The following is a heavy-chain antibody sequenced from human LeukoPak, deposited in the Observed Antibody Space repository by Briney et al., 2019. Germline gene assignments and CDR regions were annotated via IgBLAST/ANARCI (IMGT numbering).Heavy chain of an antibody. V-gene: IGHV3-30-3*01. J-gene: IGHJ3*02. Sequence: GGSLRLSCAASGFTFSSYTMNWVRQAPGKGLEWVAVISNDGSNKYYADSVKGRFTISRDSPKNTLYLQMNSLRAEDTAVYYCATLWPVGSRDAFDIWGQGTMVTVSS. CDR3: ATLWPVGSRDAFDI. CDR2: ISNDGSNK. D-gene: IGHD6-19*01. CDR1: GFTFSSYT.